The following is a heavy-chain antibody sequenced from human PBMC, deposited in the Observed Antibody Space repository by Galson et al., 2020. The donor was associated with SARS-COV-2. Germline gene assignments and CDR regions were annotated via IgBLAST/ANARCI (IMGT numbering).Heavy chain of an antibody. CDR2: MNPNSGNT. V-gene: IGHV1-8*01. Sequence: ASVKVSCKASGYTFTNYEINWVRQAPGQGLEWMGWMNPNSGNTGYAQKFHGRVTMTRTTTISTAYMELNSLTSEDTAVYYCARSYDDFATWFDTWGQGTLVTVSS. CDR3: ARSYDDFATWFDT. J-gene: IGHJ5*02. D-gene: IGHD4-17*01. CDR1: GYTFTNYE.